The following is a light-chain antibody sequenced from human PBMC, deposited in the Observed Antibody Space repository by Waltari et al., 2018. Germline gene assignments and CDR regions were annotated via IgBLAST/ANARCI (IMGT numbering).Light chain of an antibody. CDR1: QDISNY. Sequence: DIQMTQSPSSLSASVGDSVTITCQASQDISNYLNWYQQKPGKAPELLIYDASNLETGVPSRFSGGGSGTDFTVTISSLQPEDIATYYCQQYDNLPYTFGQGTKLEIK. CDR3: QQYDNLPYT. J-gene: IGKJ2*01. CDR2: DAS. V-gene: IGKV1-33*01.